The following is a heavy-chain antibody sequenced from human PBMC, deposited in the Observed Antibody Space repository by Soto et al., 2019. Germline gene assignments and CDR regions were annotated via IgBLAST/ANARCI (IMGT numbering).Heavy chain of an antibody. CDR1: GGTFNSYV. CDR3: AGTHFDTSGDFPSGLDL. Sequence: VQLVQSGAEVKKPGSSVKVSCKPSGGTFNSYVLNWVRQAPGQGLEWMGGIIPFLDTAEYAEKFQGRLTITADESTSTAYMDLSSLISEDTAVYYCAGTHFDTSGDFPSGLDLWGQGTLVTVAS. CDR2: IIPFLDTA. J-gene: IGHJ5*02. D-gene: IGHD3-22*01. V-gene: IGHV1-69*01.